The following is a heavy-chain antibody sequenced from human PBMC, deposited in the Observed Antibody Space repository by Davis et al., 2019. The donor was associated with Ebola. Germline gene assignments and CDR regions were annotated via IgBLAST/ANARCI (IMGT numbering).Heavy chain of an antibody. CDR3: ARRNYYGSGSQYSHFDY. J-gene: IGHJ4*02. V-gene: IGHV5-51*01. CDR1: GYSFTSYW. D-gene: IGHD3-10*01. Sequence: KVSCKGSGYSFTSYWIGWVRQMPGKGLEWMGIIHPGDSETRYSPSFQGQVTISADKSIDTAYLQWSSLKASDTAMYYCARRNYYGSGSQYSHFDYWGQGTLVTVSS. CDR2: IHPGDSET.